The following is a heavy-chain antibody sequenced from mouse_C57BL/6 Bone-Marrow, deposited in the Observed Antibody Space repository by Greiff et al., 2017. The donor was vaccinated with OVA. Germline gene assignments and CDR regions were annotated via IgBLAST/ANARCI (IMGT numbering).Heavy chain of an antibody. J-gene: IGHJ4*01. V-gene: IGHV5-2*01. CDR2: INRDGGST. CDR1: EYAFPSHD. CDR3: ARHGESYAMDY. Sequence: EVKLVESGGGLVQPGESLKLSCESNEYAFPSHDMSWVRQTPGKRLELVAAINRDGGSTNYPDTMERRSTISRDNTKKTLYLQMSSLRSEDAALYYCARHGESYAMDYWGQGTSVTVPS.